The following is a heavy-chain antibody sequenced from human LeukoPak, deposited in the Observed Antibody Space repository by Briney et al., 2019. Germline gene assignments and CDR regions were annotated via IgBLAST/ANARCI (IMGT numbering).Heavy chain of an antibody. J-gene: IGHJ6*02. Sequence: PGGSLRLSCAASGFTFSNAWMSWVRQAPGKGLECVDRIKSKTDGGTTDYAAPVKGRFTISRDDSKSTLYLQMNSLKTEDTAVYYCTTQQLLFYYGMEVWGQGTTVTVSS. CDR3: TTQQLLFYYGMEV. CDR2: IKSKTDGGTT. V-gene: IGHV3-15*01. CDR1: GFTFSNAW. D-gene: IGHD2-2*01.